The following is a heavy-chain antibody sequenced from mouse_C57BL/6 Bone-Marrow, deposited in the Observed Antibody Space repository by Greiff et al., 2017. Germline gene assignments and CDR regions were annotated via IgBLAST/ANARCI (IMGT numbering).Heavy chain of an antibody. CDR3: ARDYGYHWYFDV. CDR2: ISDGGSYT. J-gene: IGHJ1*03. CDR1: GFTFSSYA. Sequence: EVKLQESGGGLVKPGGSLKLSCAASGFTFSSYAMSWVRQTPEKRLEWVATISDGGSYTYYPDNVKGRFTISRDNAKNNLYLQMSHLKSEDTAMYYCARDYGYHWYFDVWGTGTTVTVSS. V-gene: IGHV5-4*01. D-gene: IGHD2-2*01.